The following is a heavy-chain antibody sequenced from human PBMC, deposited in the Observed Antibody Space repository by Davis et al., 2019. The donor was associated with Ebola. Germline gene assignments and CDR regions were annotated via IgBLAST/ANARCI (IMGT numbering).Heavy chain of an antibody. J-gene: IGHJ6*04. V-gene: IGHV5-51*01. Sequence: GGSLRLSCKGSGYSFTSYWIGWVRQMPGKGLEWMGIIYPGDSDTRYSPSFQGQVTIPADKSINTAYLQWSSLKASDTAMYYCARHLGSYSYGSRYYYYYYGMDVWGKGTTVTVSS. CDR2: IYPGDSDT. CDR1: GYSFTSYW. CDR3: ARHLGSYSYGSRYYYYYYGMDV. D-gene: IGHD5-18*01.